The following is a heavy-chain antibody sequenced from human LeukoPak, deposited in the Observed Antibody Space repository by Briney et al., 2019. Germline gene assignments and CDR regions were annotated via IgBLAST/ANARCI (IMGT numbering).Heavy chain of an antibody. D-gene: IGHD6-13*01. V-gene: IGHV4-39*07. Sequence: MTSETLSLTCSVSGGSISNNIYYWGWIRQPPGKGLEWIGNIYYSGSTYYNPSLKSRVIISVDTSKNQFSLKLSSVTAADTAVYYCARIAKRGAVSPLNWFDPWGQGTLVTVSS. J-gene: IGHJ5*02. CDR1: GGSISNNIYY. CDR3: ARIAKRGAVSPLNWFDP. CDR2: IYYSGST.